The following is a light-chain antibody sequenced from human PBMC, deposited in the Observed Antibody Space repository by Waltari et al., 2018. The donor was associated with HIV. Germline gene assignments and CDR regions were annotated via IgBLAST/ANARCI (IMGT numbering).Light chain of an antibody. J-gene: IGLJ1*01. CDR1: NIGSKR. Sequence: SYVLTQPPSVSVAPGQTARITCGGNNIGSKRVHWYQQKAGQAPVLVVYDGSDRPSGVPERFSGSKSGNTATLTISRVEAGDEADYYCHVWDRSSDHHVFGTGTKVTAL. V-gene: IGLV3-21*02. CDR2: DGS. CDR3: HVWDRSSDHHV.